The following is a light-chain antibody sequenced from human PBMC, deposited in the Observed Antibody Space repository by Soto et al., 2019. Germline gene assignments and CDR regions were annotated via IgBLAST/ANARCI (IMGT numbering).Light chain of an antibody. CDR1: QTVNGW. CDR2: DGS. Sequence: DIQLTQSPSTLNASVGHRVTISCLASQTVNGWMAWYQQKPGEAPKLLIYDGSTLKSGVSSRFSGSASATEYTLTINSLQPDDFATYYCQHYYALPRTFGQGTKVDIK. CDR3: QHYYALPRT. J-gene: IGKJ1*01. V-gene: IGKV1-5*01.